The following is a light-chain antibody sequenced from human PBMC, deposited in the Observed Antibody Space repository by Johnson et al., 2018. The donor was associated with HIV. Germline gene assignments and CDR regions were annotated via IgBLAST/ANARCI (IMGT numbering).Light chain of an antibody. Sequence: QSVLTQPPSVSAAPGQKVTISCSGSSSNIGNNYVSWYQQLPGTAPKLLIYENNKRPSGIPDRFSGSKSGTSATLGITGLQTGDEAGYYCGTWDSSLSVYVFGTGTEVTVL. V-gene: IGLV1-51*02. CDR3: GTWDSSLSVYV. CDR2: ENN. J-gene: IGLJ1*01. CDR1: SSNIGNNY.